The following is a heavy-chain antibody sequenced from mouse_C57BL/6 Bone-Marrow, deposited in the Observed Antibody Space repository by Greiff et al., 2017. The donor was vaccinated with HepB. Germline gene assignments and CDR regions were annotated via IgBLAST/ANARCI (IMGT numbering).Heavy chain of an antibody. D-gene: IGHD2-10*02. J-gene: IGHJ2*01. CDR1: GYTFTSYG. CDR2: IYPRSGNT. Sequence: VKLMESGAELARPGASVKLSCKASGYTFTSYGISWVKQRTGQGLEWIGEIYPRSGNTYYNEKFKGKATLTADKSSSTAYMELRSLTSEDSAVYFCARVYGYSFDYWGQGTTLTVSS. V-gene: IGHV1-81*01. CDR3: ARVYGYSFDY.